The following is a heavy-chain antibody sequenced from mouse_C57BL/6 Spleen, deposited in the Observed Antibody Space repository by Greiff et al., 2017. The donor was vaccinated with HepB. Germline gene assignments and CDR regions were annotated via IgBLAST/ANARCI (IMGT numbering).Heavy chain of an antibody. D-gene: IGHD2-1*01. CDR2: IYPGDGDT. CDR3: ARAGGNYGWFAY. CDR1: GYAFSSYW. Sequence: VQVVESGAELVKPGASVKISCKASGYAFSSYWMNWVKQRPGKGLEWIGQIYPGDGDTNYNGKFKGKATLTADKSSSTAYMQLSSLTSEDSAVYFCARAGGNYGWFAYWGQGTLVTVSA. J-gene: IGHJ3*01. V-gene: IGHV1-80*01.